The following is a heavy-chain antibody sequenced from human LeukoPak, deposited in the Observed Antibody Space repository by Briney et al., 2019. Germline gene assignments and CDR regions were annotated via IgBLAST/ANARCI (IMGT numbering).Heavy chain of an antibody. CDR3: AKGKGRAVAQGPPLLDY. D-gene: IGHD6-19*01. CDR1: GFTFSSYG. J-gene: IGHJ4*02. Sequence: PGGSLRLSCAASGFTFSSYGMHWVRQAPGKGLEWVAVISYDGSNKYYADSVKGRFTISRDNSKNTLYLQMNSLRAEDTAVYYCAKGKGRAVAQGPPLLDYWGQGTLVTVSS. V-gene: IGHV3-30*18. CDR2: ISYDGSNK.